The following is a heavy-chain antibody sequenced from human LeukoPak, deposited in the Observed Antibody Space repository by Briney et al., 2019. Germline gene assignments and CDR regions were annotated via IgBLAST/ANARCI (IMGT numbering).Heavy chain of an antibody. J-gene: IGHJ1*01. CDR2: IYYSGST. CDR3: ARSITSSWYGDFQH. Sequence: TSETLSLTCTVSGGSMSGYFWSWIRQPPGKGPEWIGYIYYSGSTNHNPSLKSRVTISVDTSKNQFSLKLSSVTAADTAVYYCARSITSSWYGDFQHWGQGTLVTVSS. D-gene: IGHD6-13*01. V-gene: IGHV4-59*01. CDR1: GGSMSGYF.